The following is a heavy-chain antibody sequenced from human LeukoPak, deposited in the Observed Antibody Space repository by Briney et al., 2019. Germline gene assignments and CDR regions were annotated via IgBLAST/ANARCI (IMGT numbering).Heavy chain of an antibody. D-gene: IGHD3-3*01. CDR3: ARGITIFGVVISY. CDR2: INPNGGGT. V-gene: IGHV1-2*02. Sequence: ASVKVSCKASGYTFTGYYMHWVRQAPGQGLEWMGWINPNGGGTNYAQKFQGRVTMTRDTSISTAHMELSRLRSDDTAVYYCARGITIFGVVISYWGQGTLVTVSS. CDR1: GYTFTGYY. J-gene: IGHJ4*02.